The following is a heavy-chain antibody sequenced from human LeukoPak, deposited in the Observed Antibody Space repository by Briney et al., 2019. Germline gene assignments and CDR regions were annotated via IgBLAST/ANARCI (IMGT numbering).Heavy chain of an antibody. V-gene: IGHV3-11*01. D-gene: IGHD4-17*01. CDR3: ARDSPLDYGVPGEASSDY. J-gene: IGHJ4*02. CDR2: IHSRCSTR. CDR1: GFTFSDYY. Sequence: KSGGSLRLSCAASGFTFSDYYMSWIRQAPGKGLEWISYIHSRCSTRYYADSVKGRLPISRDNTKNPRFLQKNSLSVEDTALYYCARDSPLDYGVPGEASSDYWGQGTLVTVSS.